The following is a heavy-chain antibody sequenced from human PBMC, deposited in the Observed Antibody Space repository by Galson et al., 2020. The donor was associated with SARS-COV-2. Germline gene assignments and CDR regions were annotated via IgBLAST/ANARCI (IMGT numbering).Heavy chain of an antibody. V-gene: IGHV2-70*11. Sequence: SGPTLVKPTQTLTLTCTFSGFSLSTSGMCVSWIRQPPGKALEWLARIDWDDDKYYSTSLKTRLTISKDTSKNQVVLTMTNMDPVDTATYYCARMYVWGSYRQDSDDAFDIWGQGTMVTVSS. CDR2: IDWDDDK. D-gene: IGHD3-16*02. J-gene: IGHJ3*02. CDR1: GFSLSTSGMC. CDR3: ARMYVWGSYRQDSDDAFDI.